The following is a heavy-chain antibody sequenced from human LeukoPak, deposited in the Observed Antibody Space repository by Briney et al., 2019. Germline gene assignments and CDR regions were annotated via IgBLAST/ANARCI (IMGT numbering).Heavy chain of an antibody. CDR2: IIPIFGTA. J-gene: IGHJ4*02. Sequence: SVNVSRTASVGTFTIYAISWVRQAHPPGLEWMGGIIPIFGTANYAQKFQGRVTITADESTSTAYMELSSLRSEDTAVYYCASSNGGQWLTRYYFDYWGQGTLVTVFS. CDR3: ASSNGGQWLTRYYFDY. V-gene: IGHV1-69*13. D-gene: IGHD6-19*01. CDR1: VGTFTIYA.